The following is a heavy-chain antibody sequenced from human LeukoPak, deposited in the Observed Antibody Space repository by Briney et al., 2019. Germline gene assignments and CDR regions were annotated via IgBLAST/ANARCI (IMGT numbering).Heavy chain of an antibody. D-gene: IGHD2-2*02. CDR3: ARALGYCSSTSCYSDY. Sequence: GGSLRLSCAASGFTVSSNYMSWVRQAPGKGLEWVSVIYSGGSTYYADSVKGRFTISRDNSKNTLYLQMNSLRAEDTAVYYCARALGYCSSTSCYSDYWGQGTLVTVPS. CDR1: GFTVSSNY. V-gene: IGHV3-66*02. CDR2: IYSGGST. J-gene: IGHJ4*02.